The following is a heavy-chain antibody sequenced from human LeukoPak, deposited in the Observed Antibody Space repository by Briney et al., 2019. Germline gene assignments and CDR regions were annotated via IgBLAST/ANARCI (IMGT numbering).Heavy chain of an antibody. CDR1: GGSISSSSYY. J-gene: IGHJ5*02. Sequence: PSETLSLTCTVSGGSISSSSYYWGWIRQPPGKGLEWIGSIYYSGSTYYNPSLKSRVTISVDTSKNQFSLKLSSVTAADTAVYYCATYYYDSSGYKIDPWGQGTLVTVSS. CDR2: IYYSGST. CDR3: ATYYYDSSGYKIDP. V-gene: IGHV4-39*01. D-gene: IGHD3-22*01.